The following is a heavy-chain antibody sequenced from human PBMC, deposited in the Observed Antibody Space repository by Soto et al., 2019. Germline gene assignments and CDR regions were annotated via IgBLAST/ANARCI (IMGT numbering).Heavy chain of an antibody. D-gene: IGHD6-25*01. V-gene: IGHV1-46*01. J-gene: IGHJ6*02. CDR3: AREGYSSAWGAYSYYGMDV. Sequence: GASLQASCKASGYTFTSYYMHWVRQAPGQGLEWMGIINPSGGSTSYAQKFQGRVTMTRDTSTSTVYMELSSLRSEDTAAYYCAREGYSSAWGAYSYYGMDVWGQGTTVTVSS. CDR2: INPSGGST. CDR1: GYTFTSYY.